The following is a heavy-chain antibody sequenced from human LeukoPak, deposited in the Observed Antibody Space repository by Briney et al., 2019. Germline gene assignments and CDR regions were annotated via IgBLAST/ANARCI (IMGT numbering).Heavy chain of an antibody. V-gene: IGHV3-30-3*01. J-gene: IGHJ4*02. CDR1: GFTFSSYA. CDR2: ISYDGSNK. D-gene: IGHD2-2*02. CDR3: ARPTYYTLFDY. Sequence: GRSLRLSCAASGFTFSSYAMHWVRQAPGKGLEWVAVISYDGSNKYYADSVKGRFTISRDNSKNTLYLQMNSLRAEDTAVYYCARPTYYTLFDYWGQGTLVTVSS.